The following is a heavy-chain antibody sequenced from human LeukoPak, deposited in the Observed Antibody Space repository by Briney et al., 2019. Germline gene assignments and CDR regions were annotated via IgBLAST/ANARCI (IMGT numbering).Heavy chain of an antibody. D-gene: IGHD5-18*01. J-gene: IGHJ1*01. CDR3: ATGGYSYGYAEYFQH. Sequence: RGESLKISCKGSGYSFTSYWIGWVRQMPGKGLEWMGIIYPADSDTRYSPSFQGQVTISADKSISTAYLQWSSLKASDTAMYYCATGGYSYGYAEYFQHWGQGTLVTVSS. V-gene: IGHV5-51*01. CDR2: IYPADSDT. CDR1: GYSFTSYW.